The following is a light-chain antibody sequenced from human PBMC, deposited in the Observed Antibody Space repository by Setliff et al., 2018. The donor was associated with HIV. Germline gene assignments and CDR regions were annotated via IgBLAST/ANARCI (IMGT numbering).Light chain of an antibody. V-gene: IGKV1-39*01. Sequence: DIRLIQDPSSLSASVGDRVTITCRASQTINNYLNWYQQEPGKAPRLLIYAASSLHSGVPSRFSGDGSGTEFTLTISSLQPEDFATYYCQQSYSIFRTFGQGTKVDIK. J-gene: IGKJ1*01. CDR1: QTINNY. CDR2: AAS. CDR3: QQSYSIFRT.